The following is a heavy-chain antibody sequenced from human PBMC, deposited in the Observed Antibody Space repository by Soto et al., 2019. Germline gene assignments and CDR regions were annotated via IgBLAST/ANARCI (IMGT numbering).Heavy chain of an antibody. J-gene: IGHJ4*03. V-gene: IGHV3-23*01. CDR1: GFTFSSYA. CDR3: AKVPYYYDSSGPPDY. D-gene: IGHD3-22*01. Sequence: GGCLRLSCAPSGFTFSSYAMSCVRQSPGNGLEWVSAISGSGGRTYYADSGKGRITSSRDNSKNTLYLQMNNLRAEDTAVYYCAKVPYYYDSSGPPDYWGQGTTVTVSS. CDR2: ISGSGGRT.